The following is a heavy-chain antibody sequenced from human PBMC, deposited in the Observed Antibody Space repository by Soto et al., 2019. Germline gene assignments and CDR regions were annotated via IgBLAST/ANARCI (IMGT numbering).Heavy chain of an antibody. CDR2: IYYSGST. D-gene: IGHD3-16*01. CDR3: ARSWGEWYYNWFDP. V-gene: IGHV4-31*03. CDR1: GGSISSGGYY. J-gene: IGHJ5*02. Sequence: QVQLQESGPGLVKPSQTLSLTCTVSGGSISSGGYYWSWIRQHPGKGLEWIGYIYYSGSTYYNPSLKSRVTISVDTSKNQFSLKLSSVTAADTAVYYCARSWGEWYYNWFDPWGQGTLVTVSS.